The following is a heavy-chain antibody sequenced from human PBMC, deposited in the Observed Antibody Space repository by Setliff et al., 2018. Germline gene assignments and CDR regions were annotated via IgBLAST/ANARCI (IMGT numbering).Heavy chain of an antibody. J-gene: IGHJ4*01. V-gene: IGHV4-59*01. CDR2: IQNGGNT. D-gene: IGHD6-19*01. CDR1: GDSISRYY. Sequence: SETLSLTCTVSGDSISRYYWSWIRQAPGKGLEWIGYIQNGGNTKYNPSLAVRIHMSVDTSKNQFSLKLSSVTAADTPVYYCARDQYTRGWYAPPESYFDCWGLGILVTVSS. CDR3: ARDQYTRGWYAPPESYFDC.